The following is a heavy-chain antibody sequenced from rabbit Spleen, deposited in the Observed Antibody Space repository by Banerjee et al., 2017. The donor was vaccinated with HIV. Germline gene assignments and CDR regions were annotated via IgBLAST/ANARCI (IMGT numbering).Heavy chain of an antibody. CDR2: IEAGSSAFT. D-gene: IGHD1-1*01. J-gene: IGHJ6*01. Sequence: QEQLVESGGGLVQPGASLTLTCIASGVSFSGSSSMCLVRQAPGKGLQWIACIEAGSSAFTYFATWAKGRFTISKTSSTTVTLQMTSLTAADTATYFCARDTSSSFSSYGMDLWGPGTLVTVS. V-gene: IGHV1S45*01. CDR1: GVSFSGSSS. CDR3: ARDTSSSFSSYGMDL.